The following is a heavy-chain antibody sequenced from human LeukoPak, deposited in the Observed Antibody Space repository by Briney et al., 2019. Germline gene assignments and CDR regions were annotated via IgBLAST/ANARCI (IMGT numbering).Heavy chain of an antibody. CDR2: IYYSGST. CDR1: GGSFSGYY. V-gene: IGHV4-39*01. J-gene: IGHJ3*02. D-gene: IGHD4-17*01. Sequence: SETLSLTCAVYGGSFSGYYWGWIRQPPGKGLEWIGSIYYSGSTYYNPSLKSRVTISVDTSKNQFSLKLSSVTAADTAVYYCVLSPPDYGDVAFDIWGQGTMVTVSS. CDR3: VLSPPDYGDVAFDI.